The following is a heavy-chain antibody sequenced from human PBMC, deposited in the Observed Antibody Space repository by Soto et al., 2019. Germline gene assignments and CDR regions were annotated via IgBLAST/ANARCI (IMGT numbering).Heavy chain of an antibody. J-gene: IGHJ3*02. V-gene: IGHV3-9*01. CDR3: PKDLSRVAATQLGGTNAFDI. CDR2: ISWNSGSI. CDR1: GFTFDDYA. D-gene: IGHD2-15*01. Sequence: GGSLRLSCAASGFTFDDYAMHWVRQAPGKGLEWVSGISWNSGSIGYADSVKGRFTISRDNAKNSLYLQMNSLRAEDTALYYCPKDLSRVAATQLGGTNAFDIWGQGTMVTVSS.